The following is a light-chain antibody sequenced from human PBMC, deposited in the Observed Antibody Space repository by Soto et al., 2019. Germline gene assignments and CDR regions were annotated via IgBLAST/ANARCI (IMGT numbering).Light chain of an antibody. J-gene: IGKJ1*01. V-gene: IGKV1-27*01. CDR3: QNHGT. CDR1: QGVSNY. CDR2: AAS. Sequence: DIQMTQSPSSLSASVGDGVTITCRASQGVSNYLSWYQQKPGKAPKLLIYAASTLQSGVPSRFSGSGSWTDFTLTISSLQPEDVATYYCQNHGTFGQGTKVEIK.